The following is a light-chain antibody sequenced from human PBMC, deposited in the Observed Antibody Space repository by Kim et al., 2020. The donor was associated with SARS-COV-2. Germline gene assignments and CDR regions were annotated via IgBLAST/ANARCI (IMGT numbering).Light chain of an antibody. J-gene: IGLJ1*01. CDR3: QVRDSSSDHYV. CDR2: YDS. V-gene: IGLV3-21*04. Sequence: SYELTQPPSVSVAPGKTARITCGGNNIGSKSVHWYQQKPGQAPVLVIYYDSDRPSGIPERFSGSNSGNTATLTISRVEAGDEADYYCQVRDSSSDHYVFG. CDR1: NIGSKS.